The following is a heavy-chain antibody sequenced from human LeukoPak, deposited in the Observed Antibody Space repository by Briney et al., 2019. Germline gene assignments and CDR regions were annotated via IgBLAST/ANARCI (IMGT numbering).Heavy chain of an antibody. V-gene: IGHV3-30*18. J-gene: IGHJ3*02. CDR2: ISYDGSNK. CDR3: AKVTMEMATIGIGAFDI. D-gene: IGHD5-24*01. CDR1: GFTFSSYG. Sequence: GGSLRLSCAASGFTFSSYGMHWVRQAPGKGLEWVAVISYDGSNKYYADSVKGRFTISRDNSKNTLYLQMNSLRAEDTAVYYCAKVTMEMATIGIGAFDIWAKGQWSPSLQ.